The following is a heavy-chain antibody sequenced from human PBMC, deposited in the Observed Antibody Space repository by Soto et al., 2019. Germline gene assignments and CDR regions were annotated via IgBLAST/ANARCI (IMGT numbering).Heavy chain of an antibody. CDR2: MQPSTGRT. CDR3: ALGVRAGVDY. J-gene: IGHJ4*02. V-gene: IGHV1-8*01. Sequence: QVQLVQSGAEVREPWASVKVSCKASGYSFTSLDINWVRQTAGQGLEWMGWMQPSTGRTGYAQKFQGRVTMTRDTTINTAYMELTTLTSDDTACYYCALGVRAGVDYWGQGTLVTVSS. D-gene: IGHD1-26*01. CDR1: GYSFTSLD.